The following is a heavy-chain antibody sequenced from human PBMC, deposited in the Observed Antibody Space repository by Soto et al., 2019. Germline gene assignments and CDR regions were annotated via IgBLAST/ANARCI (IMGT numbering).Heavy chain of an antibody. Sequence: SETLSLTCAVYGGSFSGYYWSWIRQPPGKGLEWIGEINHSGSTNYNPSIKSRVTISVDTSKNQFSLKLSSVTAADTAVYYCARGSFSAAGPRAYFDYWGQGTLVTVSS. CDR1: GGSFSGYY. CDR2: INHSGST. J-gene: IGHJ4*02. D-gene: IGHD6-13*01. V-gene: IGHV4-34*01. CDR3: ARGSFSAAGPRAYFDY.